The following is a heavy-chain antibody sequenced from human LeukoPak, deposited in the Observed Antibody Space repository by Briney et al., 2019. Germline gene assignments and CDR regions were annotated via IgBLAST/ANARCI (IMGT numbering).Heavy chain of an antibody. D-gene: IGHD5-18*01. CDR3: ARETSRGYSYGTRGGY. CDR2: INHSGSA. Sequence: SETLSLTCAVYGGSFSGYYWSWIRQPPGKGLEWIGEINHSGSANYNPSLKSRVTISVDTSKNQFSLKLSSVTAADTAVYYCARETSRGYSYGTRGGYWGQGTLVTVSS. J-gene: IGHJ4*02. CDR1: GGSFSGYY. V-gene: IGHV4-34*01.